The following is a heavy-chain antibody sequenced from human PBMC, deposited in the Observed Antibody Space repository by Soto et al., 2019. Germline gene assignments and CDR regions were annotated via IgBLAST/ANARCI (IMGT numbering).Heavy chain of an antibody. CDR3: ARGPGGVVVAANWFDP. CDR2: ISSSSSYI. D-gene: IGHD2-15*01. CDR1: GFTFSSYS. V-gene: IGHV3-21*01. Sequence: GSLRLSCAASGFTFSSYSMNWVRQAPGKGLEWVSSISSSSSYIYYADSVKGRFTISRDNAKNSLYLQMNSLRAEDTAVYYCARGPGGVVVAANWFDPWGQGTLVTVSS. J-gene: IGHJ5*02.